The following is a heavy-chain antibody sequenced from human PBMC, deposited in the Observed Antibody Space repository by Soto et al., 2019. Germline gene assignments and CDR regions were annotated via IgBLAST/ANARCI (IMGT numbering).Heavy chain of an antibody. Sequence: GGSLRLSCAASGFTFSNYGMHWVRQAPGKGLEWVAVIWYDGSNKYYTDSVKGRFTISRDNSKDTLYLQMNSLRAEDTAVYYCARFVGGSYLGHLDYWGQGTLVTVSS. CDR1: GFTFSNYG. CDR3: ARFVGGSYLGHLDY. D-gene: IGHD1-26*01. V-gene: IGHV3-33*01. J-gene: IGHJ4*02. CDR2: IWYDGSNK.